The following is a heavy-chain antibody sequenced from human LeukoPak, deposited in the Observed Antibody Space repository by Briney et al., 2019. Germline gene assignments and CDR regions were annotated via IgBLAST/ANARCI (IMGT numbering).Heavy chain of an antibody. V-gene: IGHV3-23*01. Sequence: GGSLRLSCVTSGFTFSSCAMSWVRQAPGKGLEWVSSITASGGSTYYADSVQGRLIIDRDNYKNTLSLHMNSLRADDTAVYYCAKLKVYGAYETADDWGQGTLVTVSS. CDR1: GFTFSSCA. CDR2: ITASGGST. D-gene: IGHD5-12*01. J-gene: IGHJ4*02. CDR3: AKLKVYGAYETADD.